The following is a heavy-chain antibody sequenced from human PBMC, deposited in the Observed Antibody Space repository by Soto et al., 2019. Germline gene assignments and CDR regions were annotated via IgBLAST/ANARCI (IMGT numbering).Heavy chain of an antibody. D-gene: IGHD6-6*01. CDR1: VYIFTRYW. Sequence: PRESLKISFKGSVYIFTRYWISWVCQMPLKGLERMGRIDPSDSYTNYSPSFQGHVNISADKSISTAYLQWSSLKASETAMYYCTRQAARDYYYGMDVWGQGTTVTVSS. CDR2: IDPSDSYT. J-gene: IGHJ6*02. CDR3: TRQAARDYYYGMDV. V-gene: IGHV5-10-1*01.